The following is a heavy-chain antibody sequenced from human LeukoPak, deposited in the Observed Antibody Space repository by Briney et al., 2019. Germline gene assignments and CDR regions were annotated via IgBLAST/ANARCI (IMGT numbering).Heavy chain of an antibody. CDR2: ISGSGGST. V-gene: IGHV3-23*01. Sequence: GGSLRLSCAASGFTFSSYAMSWVRQAPGKGLESVSAISGSGGSTYYADSVKGRFTISRDNSKNTLYLQMNSLRAEDTAVYYCAKGSSGYTHFDYWGQGTLVTVSS. D-gene: IGHD3-22*01. J-gene: IGHJ4*02. CDR1: GFTFSSYA. CDR3: AKGSSGYTHFDY.